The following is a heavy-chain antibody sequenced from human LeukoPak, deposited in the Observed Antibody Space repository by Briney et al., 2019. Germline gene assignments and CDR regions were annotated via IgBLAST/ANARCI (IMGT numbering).Heavy chain of an antibody. Sequence: PGGSLRLSCAASGFTFSSYWMSWVRQAPGKGLEWVANIKQDGSEKYYVDPVKGRFTISRDNAKNSLYLQMNSLRAEDTAVYYCARRMTTVTAYFDYWGQGTLVTVSS. CDR3: ARRMTTVTAYFDY. CDR1: GFTFSSYW. CDR2: IKQDGSEK. V-gene: IGHV3-7*01. D-gene: IGHD4-11*01. J-gene: IGHJ4*02.